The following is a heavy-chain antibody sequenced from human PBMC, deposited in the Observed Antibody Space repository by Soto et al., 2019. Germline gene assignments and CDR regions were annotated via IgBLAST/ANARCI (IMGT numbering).Heavy chain of an antibody. Sequence: SETLSLTCTVSGDSISSASYFWGWIRQPPGKGLEWIGSVYFVGNSYYNPSLKSRVSISVDASKNQFSLRLSSMTAEDTAVYYCANPPRPPTWTHLPVGYWGQGTLVTVSS. CDR3: ANPPRPPTWTHLPVGY. CDR1: GDSISSASYF. D-gene: IGHD2-15*01. V-gene: IGHV4-39*07. J-gene: IGHJ4*02. CDR2: VYFVGNS.